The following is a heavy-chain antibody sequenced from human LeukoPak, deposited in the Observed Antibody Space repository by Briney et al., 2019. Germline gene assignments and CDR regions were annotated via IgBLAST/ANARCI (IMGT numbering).Heavy chain of an antibody. V-gene: IGHV3-7*03. CDR2: IKQDGSEK. D-gene: IGHD3-22*01. CDR1: GFTFSSYW. Sequence: GGSLRLSCAASGFTFSSYWMSWVRQAPGKGLEWVANIKQDGSEKYYVDSVKGRFTISRDNAHNALYLQMNSLRAEDTALYYCAKYYYYDSSGYQNWYFDLWGRGTLVTVSS. CDR3: AKYYYYDSSGYQNWYFDL. J-gene: IGHJ2*01.